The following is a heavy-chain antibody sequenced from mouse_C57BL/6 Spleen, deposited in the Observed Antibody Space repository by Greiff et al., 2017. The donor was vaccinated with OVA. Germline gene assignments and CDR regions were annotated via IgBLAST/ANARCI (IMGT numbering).Heavy chain of an antibody. V-gene: IGHV1-26*01. CDR1: GYTFTDYY. D-gene: IGHD1-1*01. J-gene: IGHJ1*03. Sequence: EVQLQQSGPELVKPGASVKISCKASGYTFTDYYMNWVKQSHGKSLEWIGDINPNNGGTSYNQKFKGKATLTVDKSSSTAYMELRSLTSEDSAVYYCASITTVVARSAWYFDVWGTGTTVTVSS. CDR3: ASITTVVARSAWYFDV. CDR2: INPNNGGT.